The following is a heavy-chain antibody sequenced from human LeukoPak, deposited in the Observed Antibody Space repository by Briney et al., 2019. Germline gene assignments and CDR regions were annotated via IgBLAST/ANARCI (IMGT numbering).Heavy chain of an antibody. Sequence: GASVKVSCKASGYTFTGYYMHWVRQAPGQGLEWMGWINPNSGGTNYAQKFQGRVTMTRDTSISTAYMELSRLRSDDTAVYYCARDKRLVRYSSSLALSYWGQGTLVTVSS. J-gene: IGHJ4*02. D-gene: IGHD6-13*01. CDR1: GYTFTGYY. V-gene: IGHV1-2*02. CDR2: INPNSGGT. CDR3: ARDKRLVRYSSSLALSY.